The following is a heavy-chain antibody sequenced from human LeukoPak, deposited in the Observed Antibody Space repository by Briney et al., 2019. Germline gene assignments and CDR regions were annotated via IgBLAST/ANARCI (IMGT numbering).Heavy chain of an antibody. CDR1: GFTFSSYA. V-gene: IGHV3-23*01. CDR2: LSGSGSDT. J-gene: IGHJ4*02. Sequence: SGGSLRLSCAASGFTFSSYAMNWVRQAPGKGLEWVSALSGSGSDTYYADSVKGRFTISRDNSKNTLYLQMNSLRVEDTAVYYCAKDAAGPEYWGQGTLVTVSS. CDR3: AKDAAGPEY. D-gene: IGHD6-13*01.